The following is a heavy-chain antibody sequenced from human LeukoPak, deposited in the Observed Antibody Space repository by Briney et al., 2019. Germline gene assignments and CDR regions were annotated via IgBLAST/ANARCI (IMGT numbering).Heavy chain of an antibody. D-gene: IGHD2-15*01. J-gene: IGHJ5*02. CDR3: ARDLFVAYCSGGSCSLFDP. Sequence: ASVKVSCKASGYTFTSYGISWVRQAPGQGLEWMGWISAYNGNTNYAQKLQGRVTMTTDTSTSTAYMELRSLRSDDTAVYYCARDLFVAYCSGGSCSLFDPWGQGTLVTVSS. CDR2: ISAYNGNT. CDR1: GYTFTSYG. V-gene: IGHV1-18*01.